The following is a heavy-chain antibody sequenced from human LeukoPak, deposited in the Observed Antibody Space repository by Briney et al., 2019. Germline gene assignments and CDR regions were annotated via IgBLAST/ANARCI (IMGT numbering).Heavy chain of an antibody. CDR1: GGSFSGYY. J-gene: IGHJ4*02. CDR2: INHSGST. CDR3: ARGRGNYDFWSGYLDY. D-gene: IGHD3-3*01. Sequence: SETLSLTCAVYGGSFSGYYWSWIRQPPGKGLEWIGEINHSGSTNYNPSLKSRVTISVDTSKNQFSPKPSSVTAADTAVYYCARGRGNYDFWSGYLDYWGQGTLVTVSS. V-gene: IGHV4-34*01.